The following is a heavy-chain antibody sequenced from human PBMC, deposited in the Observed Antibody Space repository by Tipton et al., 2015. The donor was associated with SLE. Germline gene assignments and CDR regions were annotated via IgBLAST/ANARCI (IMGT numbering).Heavy chain of an antibody. Sequence: TLSLTCSVSGGSISSSRYYWSWIRQPAGKGLEWIGRLYASGSTNYNPSLKSRVTISVDRSKNQFSLKLSSVTAADTAVYYCARDPPSAYYYGMDVWGQGTTVTVSS. CDR3: ARDPPSAYYYGMDV. J-gene: IGHJ6*02. CDR1: GGSISSSRYY. V-gene: IGHV4-61*02. CDR2: LYASGST.